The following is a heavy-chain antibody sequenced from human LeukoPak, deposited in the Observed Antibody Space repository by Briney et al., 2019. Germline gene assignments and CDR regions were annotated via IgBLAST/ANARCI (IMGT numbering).Heavy chain of an antibody. V-gene: IGHV2-5*02. CDR2: IYWDDDT. Sequence: SGPTLVKPTQTLTLTCSFSGFSLRTAGVAVGWVRQPPGKALEWLALIYWDDDTGYSPSLKSRLTITKDTSKNQVVLTMTNMDPVDTATYYCIHSYKVYYSNSVGYYFDYWGQGTLVTVSS. J-gene: IGHJ4*02. D-gene: IGHD4-11*01. CDR3: IHSYKVYYSNSVGYYFDY. CDR1: GFSLRTAGVA.